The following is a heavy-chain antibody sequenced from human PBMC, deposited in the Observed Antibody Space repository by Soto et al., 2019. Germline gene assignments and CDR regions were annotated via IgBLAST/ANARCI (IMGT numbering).Heavy chain of an antibody. D-gene: IGHD3-10*01. CDR1: GYTFTDSY. Sequence: QVQLVQSGAEVKKPGASVEVSCKASGYTFTDSYIHWVRQAPGQGLEWMGWINPQSGGTNYAQKIQGWVTKTRDTSITTAHMELRSLKSDDTAVYYCARGGPPLYDRVSCSYFHDVNCLDPWGQGTLVTVSS. J-gene: IGHJ5*02. CDR3: ARGGPPLYDRVSCSYFHDVNCLDP. V-gene: IGHV1-2*04. CDR2: INPQSGGT.